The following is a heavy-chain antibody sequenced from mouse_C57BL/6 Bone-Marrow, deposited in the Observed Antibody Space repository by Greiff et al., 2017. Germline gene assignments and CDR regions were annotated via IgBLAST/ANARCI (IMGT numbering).Heavy chain of an antibody. CDR1: GYTFTSYG. V-gene: IGHV1-81*01. J-gene: IGHJ2*01. CDR2: IYPRSGNT. Sequence: QVQLKQSGAELARPGASVKLSCKASGYTFTSYGISWVKQRTGQGLEWIGEIYPRSGNTYYNETFKGKATLTADNSSSTAYMELRSLPSEDSAVYFCARGPGGLDYWGQGTTLTVSS. CDR3: ARGPGGLDY.